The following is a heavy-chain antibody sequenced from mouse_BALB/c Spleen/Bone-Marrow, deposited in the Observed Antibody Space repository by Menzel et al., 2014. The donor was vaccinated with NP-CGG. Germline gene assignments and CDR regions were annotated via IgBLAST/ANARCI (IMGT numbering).Heavy chain of an antibody. CDR3: ARVYWWYFDV. CDR2: INNNGGST. D-gene: IGHD1-1*01. J-gene: IGHJ1*01. Sequence: EVKLVESGGGLVQPGGSLKLSCVASGFTFSSYGMSWVRQTPDKRLELVATINNNGGSTYYPDSVKGQFTISRDNAKNTLYLQMSSLKSEDTAMYYCARVYWWYFDVWGAETTVTVSS. V-gene: IGHV5-6-3*01. CDR1: GFTFSSYG.